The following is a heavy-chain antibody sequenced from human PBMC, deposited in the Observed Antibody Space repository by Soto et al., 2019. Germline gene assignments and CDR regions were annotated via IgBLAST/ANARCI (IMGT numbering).Heavy chain of an antibody. CDR1: GGSISSSSYY. CDR3: ARLDSMVRGVIKYYYYYGMDV. V-gene: IGHV4-39*01. Sequence: SETLSLTCTVSGGSISSSSYYWGWIRQPPGKGLEWIGSTYYSGSTYYNPSLKSRVTISVDTSKNQFSLKLSSVTAADTAVYYCARLDSMVRGVIKYYYYYGMDVWGQGTTVTVSS. CDR2: TYYSGST. D-gene: IGHD3-10*01. J-gene: IGHJ6*02.